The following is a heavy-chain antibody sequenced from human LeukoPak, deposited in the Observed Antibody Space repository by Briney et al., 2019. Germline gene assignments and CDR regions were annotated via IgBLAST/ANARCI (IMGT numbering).Heavy chain of an antibody. CDR1: GFTFSSYA. CDR3: AKVQAAVGGYYDISGYSHTFFDY. J-gene: IGHJ4*02. V-gene: IGHV3-23*01. Sequence: SGGSLRHSCSASGFTFSSYAMSWGRQAPGKGLEWVSAISGSGGSTYYADSVKGRFTISRDNSKNTLYLQMNSLRAEDTAVYYCAKVQAAVGGYYDISGYSHTFFDYWGQGNPVTVSS. CDR2: ISGSGGST. D-gene: IGHD3-22*01.